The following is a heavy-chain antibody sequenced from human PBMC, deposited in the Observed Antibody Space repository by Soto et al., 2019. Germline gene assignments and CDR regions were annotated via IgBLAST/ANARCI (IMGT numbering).Heavy chain of an antibody. CDR2: IYYSGST. CDR1: GGSINSYY. V-gene: IGHV4-59*12. J-gene: IGHJ4*02. D-gene: IGHD3-16*01. CDR3: ARGGHYDGVSYHPVGFDY. Sequence: PSETLSLTCTVSGGSINSYYWSWIRQPPGKGLEWIGYIYYSGSTNYADSVKGRFTISRDNAQNTLFLQMNSLSAEDTAVYYCARGGHYDGVSYHPVGFDYWGQGTQVTVSS.